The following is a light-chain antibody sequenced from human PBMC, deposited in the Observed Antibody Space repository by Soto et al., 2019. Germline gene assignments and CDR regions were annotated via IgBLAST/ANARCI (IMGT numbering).Light chain of an antibody. J-gene: IGKJ2*01. CDR2: GAS. CDR3: QQYNNWPRT. Sequence: EIVMTQSPATLSVSPGERATLSCRASQSVSSNLAWYQRKPGQAPRLLIYGASTRATGIPARFSGSGSGTEFTLTISILQSEDFAVYYCQQYNNWPRTFGQGTKLEIK. V-gene: IGKV3-15*01. CDR1: QSVSSN.